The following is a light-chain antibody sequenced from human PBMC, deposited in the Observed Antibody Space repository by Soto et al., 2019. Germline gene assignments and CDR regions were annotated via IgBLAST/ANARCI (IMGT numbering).Light chain of an antibody. CDR1: SSNIGSEY. CDR3: AARDDSLSGHWV. CDR2: RNN. J-gene: IGLJ3*02. V-gene: IGLV1-47*01. Sequence: QSVLTQPPSASGTPGQRVTISCSGSSSNIGSEYVVWYQHLPGTAPTLLIYRNNQRPSGVPDRFAGSKSGTSASLAISGLRSEDEADYYCAARDDSLSGHWVFGGGTKVTVL.